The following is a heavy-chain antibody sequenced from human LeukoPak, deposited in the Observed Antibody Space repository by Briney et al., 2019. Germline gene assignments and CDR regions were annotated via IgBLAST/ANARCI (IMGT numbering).Heavy chain of an antibody. CDR1: GGSISSSSYY. J-gene: IGHJ5*02. CDR2: IYYSGST. V-gene: IGHV4-39*01. Sequence: SETLSLTCTVSGGSISSSSYYWGWIRQPPGKGLEWIGSIYYSGSTYYNPSLKSRFTISVGTSKNQFSLKLSSVTAADTAVYYCARVIAARNHWFDPWGQGTLVTVSS. CDR3: ARVIAARNHWFDP. D-gene: IGHD6-6*01.